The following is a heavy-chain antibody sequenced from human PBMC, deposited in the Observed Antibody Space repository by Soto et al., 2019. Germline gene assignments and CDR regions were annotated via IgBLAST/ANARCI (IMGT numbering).Heavy chain of an antibody. CDR3: ARRLSIYYGMDV. V-gene: IGHV4-59*01. J-gene: IGHJ6*02. CDR1: GGPISSYY. CDR2: IYCSGST. Sequence: PSETLSLTCTVSGGPISSYYWSWIRQPPGKGLEWIGYIYCSGSTNYNPSLKSRVTISVDTSKNQFSLKLSSVTAADTAVYYCARRLSIYYGMDVWGQRTSVTVSS. D-gene: IGHD2-2*02.